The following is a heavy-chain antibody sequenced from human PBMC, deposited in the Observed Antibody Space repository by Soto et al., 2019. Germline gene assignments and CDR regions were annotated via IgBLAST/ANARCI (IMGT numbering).Heavy chain of an antibody. V-gene: IGHV4-34*01. J-gene: IGHJ4*02. CDR1: CGSFSGYY. Sequence: SETLSLTCAVYCGSFSGYYFSLIRQPPGKGLEWIGEINHSGSTNYNPSLKSRVTISVDTSKNQFSLKLSSVTAADTAVYYCARGGPALGYCSGGSCLAPFDYWGQGTLVTVSS. D-gene: IGHD2-15*01. CDR2: INHSGST. CDR3: ARGGPALGYCSGGSCLAPFDY.